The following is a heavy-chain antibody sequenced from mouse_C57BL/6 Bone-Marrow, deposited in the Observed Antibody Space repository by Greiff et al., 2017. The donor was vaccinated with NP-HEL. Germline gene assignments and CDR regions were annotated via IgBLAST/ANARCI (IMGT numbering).Heavy chain of an antibody. V-gene: IGHV1-81*01. CDR1: GYTFTSSG. D-gene: IGHD1-1*01. Sequence: QVQLKESGAELARPGASVKLSCKASGYTFTSSGISWVKQRTGQGLEWIGEIYPRSGNTYYNEKFKGKATLTADKSSSTAYMELRSLTSEDSAVYFCASPDYDGSSYGPWYFDVWGTGTTVTVSS. J-gene: IGHJ1*03. CDR2: IYPRSGNT. CDR3: ASPDYDGSSYGPWYFDV.